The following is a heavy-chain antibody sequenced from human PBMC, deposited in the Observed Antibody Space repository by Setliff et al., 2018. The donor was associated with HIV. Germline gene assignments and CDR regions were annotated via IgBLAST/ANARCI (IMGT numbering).Heavy chain of an antibody. CDR1: DGSISSSNW. D-gene: IGHD3-3*01. Sequence: SETLSLTCAVSDGSISSSNWWSWVRQPPGKGLEWIGDIFNTQNPNYSPSLKSRVTISVTKSKKQFSLRLTSVTAADTAVYYCARGANFWSGYDSWGQGTLVTVSS. J-gene: IGHJ4*02. CDR3: ARGANFWSGYDS. V-gene: IGHV4-4*02. CDR2: IFNTQNP.